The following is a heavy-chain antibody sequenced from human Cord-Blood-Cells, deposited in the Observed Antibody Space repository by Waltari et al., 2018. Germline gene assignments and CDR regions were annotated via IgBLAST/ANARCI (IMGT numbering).Heavy chain of an antibody. J-gene: IGHJ6*02. Sequence: QGLEWMGWINTNTGNPTYAQGFTGRFVFSLDTSVSTAYLQISSLKAEDTAVYYCARDPHTNYYGSGSYYYYYGMDVWGQGTTVTVSS. V-gene: IGHV7-4-1*02. CDR3: ARDPHTNYYGSGSYYYYYGMDV. D-gene: IGHD3-10*01. CDR2: INTNTGNP.